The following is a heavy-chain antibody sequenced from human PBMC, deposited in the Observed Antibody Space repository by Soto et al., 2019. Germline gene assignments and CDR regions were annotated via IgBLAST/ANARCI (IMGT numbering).Heavy chain of an antibody. Sequence: GGSLRLSCAATGFTFSNYAMQWVRQAPRKGLEWVAVIAYDGSNKYYADSVKGRFTISRDNSKNTLYLQMNSLRAEDTAVYYCARDLGSSGSYFGYWGQGTLVTVSS. CDR3: ARDLGSSGSYFGY. J-gene: IGHJ4*02. CDR2: IAYDGSNK. CDR1: GFTFSNYA. V-gene: IGHV3-30-3*01. D-gene: IGHD1-26*01.